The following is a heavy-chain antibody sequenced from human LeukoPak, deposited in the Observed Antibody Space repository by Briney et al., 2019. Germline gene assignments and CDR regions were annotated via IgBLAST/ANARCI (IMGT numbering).Heavy chain of an antibody. V-gene: IGHV3-7*04. Sequence: GGSLRLSCAASGFMFSSNWMSWVRLAPGKGLEWVANIKQDGSEKYYVDSVKGRFTISRDNAKNSLYLQMNSLRAEDTAVYYCARGHDYFDYWGQGTLVTVSS. CDR3: ARGHDYFDY. CDR1: GFMFSSNW. J-gene: IGHJ4*02. D-gene: IGHD3-16*01. CDR2: IKQDGSEK.